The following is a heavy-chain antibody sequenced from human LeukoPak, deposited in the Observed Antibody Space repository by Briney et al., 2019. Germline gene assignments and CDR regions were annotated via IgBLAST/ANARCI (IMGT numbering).Heavy chain of an antibody. D-gene: IGHD3-10*01. CDR2: INPSGGSA. Sequence: ASVNVSCKASGYTLTNYYMHWVRQAPGQGLEWMGIINPSGGSARYAQKFQGRVTMTRDTSTSTLYMEVSSLRSEDTAVYYCARGRDYGSGSYSPENDYWGQGTLVTVSS. V-gene: IGHV1-46*01. J-gene: IGHJ4*02. CDR3: ARGRDYGSGSYSPENDY. CDR1: GYTLTNYY.